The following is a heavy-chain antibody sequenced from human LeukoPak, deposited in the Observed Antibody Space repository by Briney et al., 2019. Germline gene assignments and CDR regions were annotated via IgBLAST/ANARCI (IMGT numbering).Heavy chain of an antibody. CDR1: GFTFSSYW. J-gene: IGHJ6*03. CDR3: TTDPLGSGSYPYYYYYMDV. Sequence: GGSLRLSCAASGFTFSSYWMSWVRQAPGKGLEWVANIKQDGSEKYYVDSVKGRFTISRDNAKNSLYLQMNSLKTEDTAVYYCTTDPLGSGSYPYYYYYMDVWGKGTTVTISS. D-gene: IGHD3-10*01. CDR2: IKQDGSEK. V-gene: IGHV3-7*03.